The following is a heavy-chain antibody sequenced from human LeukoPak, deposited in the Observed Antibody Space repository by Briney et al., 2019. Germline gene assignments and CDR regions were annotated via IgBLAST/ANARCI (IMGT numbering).Heavy chain of an antibody. D-gene: IGHD4-17*01. J-gene: IGHJ4*02. CDR2: IVVGSGNT. CDR1: GFIXSSSA. Sequence: SVKVSCKASGFIXSSSAVQRVRQARGQRLEWIGWIVVGSGNTNYAQNFQERVTITRDMSTSTAYLELSSLRSEDTAVYYCVADCYGDCIDWGQGTLVTVSS. CDR3: VADCYGDCID. V-gene: IGHV1-58*01.